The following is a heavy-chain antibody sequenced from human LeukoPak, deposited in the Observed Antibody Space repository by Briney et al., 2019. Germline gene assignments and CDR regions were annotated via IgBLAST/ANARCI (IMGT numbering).Heavy chain of an antibody. J-gene: IGHJ4*02. D-gene: IGHD2/OR15-2a*01. CDR1: GFTFSSYG. V-gene: IGHV3-23*01. Sequence: GGSLRLSCAASGFTFSSYGMSWVRQAPGKGLEWVSTISGSGGSTYYADSVKGRFTISRDNSKSTLSLQMNSLRAEDTAVYYCAKDSRRDSYYFDYWGQGTLVTVSS. CDR3: AKDSRRDSYYFDY. CDR2: ISGSGGST.